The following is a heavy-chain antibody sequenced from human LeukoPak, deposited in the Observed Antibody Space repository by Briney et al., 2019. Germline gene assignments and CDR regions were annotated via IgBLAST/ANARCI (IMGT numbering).Heavy chain of an antibody. CDR3: ARHGGYDFWSGSLYYYYYMDV. D-gene: IGHD3-3*01. J-gene: IGHJ6*03. CDR1: GYGFTSYW. CDR2: IYPGDSDT. V-gene: IGHV5-51*01. Sequence: GESLKISCKGSGYGFTSYWIGWVRQMPGKGLEWMGIIYPGDSDTRYSPSFQGQVTISADKSISTAYLQWSSLKASDTAMYYCARHGGYDFWSGSLYYYYYMDVWGKGTTVTVSS.